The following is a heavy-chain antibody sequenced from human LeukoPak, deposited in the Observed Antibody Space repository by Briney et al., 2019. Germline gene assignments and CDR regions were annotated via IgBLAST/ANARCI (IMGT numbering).Heavy chain of an antibody. Sequence: PGGSLRLSCAAPGFTFSSYAMSWVRQAPGKGLEWVSAISGSGGSTYYADSVKGRFTISRDNSKNTLYLQMNSLRAEDTAVYYCAKPTGYSSGWPFDYWGQGTLVTVSS. J-gene: IGHJ4*02. V-gene: IGHV3-23*01. CDR1: GFTFSSYA. CDR2: ISGSGGST. CDR3: AKPTGYSSGWPFDY. D-gene: IGHD6-19*01.